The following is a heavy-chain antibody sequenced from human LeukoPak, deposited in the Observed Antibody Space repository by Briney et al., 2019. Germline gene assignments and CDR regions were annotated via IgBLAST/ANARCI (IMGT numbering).Heavy chain of an antibody. CDR1: GYTFTSYY. D-gene: IGHD1-7*01. V-gene: IGHV1-46*03. Sequence: ASVKVSCKASGYTFTSYYMHWVRQAPGQGLEWMGIINPSGCSKSYAQKFQGRVTMTRDTSTRTVYTELSTLRYQDTPPYFSAMTGTTNYWGQGTLVTVSS. J-gene: IGHJ4*02. CDR3: AMTGTTNY. CDR2: INPSGCSK.